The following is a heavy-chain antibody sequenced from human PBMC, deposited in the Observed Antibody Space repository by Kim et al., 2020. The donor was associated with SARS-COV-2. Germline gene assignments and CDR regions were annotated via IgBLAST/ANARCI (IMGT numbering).Heavy chain of an antibody. D-gene: IGHD4-4*01. CDR3: AKDTGNYWDYYYYGMDV. V-gene: IGHV3-43*01. J-gene: IGHJ6*02. Sequence: VKVRLTISRDNSKNSLYLQMTSLRTEDTALYYCAKDTGNYWDYYYYGMDVWGQGTTVTVSS.